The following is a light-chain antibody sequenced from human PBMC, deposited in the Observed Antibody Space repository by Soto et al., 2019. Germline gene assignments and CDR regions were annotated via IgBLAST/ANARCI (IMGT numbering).Light chain of an antibody. CDR2: GAS. Sequence: EIVLTQSPDTLSLSPGERATLSCRASQSVSSSYLAWYQQKPGQAPRLLIYGASSRAPGIPDRFSGSGSGTDFTLTISRLEPEDFAVYYCQQHGSAPWTFGQGTRVEIK. V-gene: IGKV3-20*01. CDR1: QSVSSSY. CDR3: QQHGSAPWT. J-gene: IGKJ1*01.